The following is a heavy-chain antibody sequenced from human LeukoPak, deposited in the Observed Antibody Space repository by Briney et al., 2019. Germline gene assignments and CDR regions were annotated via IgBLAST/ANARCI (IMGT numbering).Heavy chain of an antibody. CDR2: ISGSGGST. CDR3: AFRGYSSSWYTLGY. D-gene: IGHD6-13*01. V-gene: IGHV3-23*01. J-gene: IGHJ4*02. Sequence: PGGSLRLSCAASGFTFSSYAMSWVRQAPGKGLEWVSAISGSGGSTYYADSVKGRFTISRDNSKNTLYLQMNSLRAEDTAVCYCAFRGYSSSWYTLGYWGQGTLVTVSS. CDR1: GFTFSSYA.